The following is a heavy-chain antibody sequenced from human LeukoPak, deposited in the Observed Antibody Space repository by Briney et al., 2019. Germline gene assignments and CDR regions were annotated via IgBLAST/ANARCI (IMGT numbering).Heavy chain of an antibody. CDR2: IKQDGSEK. J-gene: IGHJ6*02. CDR3: ARAYSSSWLAYYYYSMDV. D-gene: IGHD6-13*01. CDR1: GFTFSSYW. Sequence: GGSLRLTCAASGFTFSSYWMSWVRQAPGKGLEWVANIKQDGSEKYYVVSVKGRFTISRDNAKNSLYLQMSSLRAEDTAAYFCARAYSSSWLAYYYYSMDVWGQGTTVTVSS. V-gene: IGHV3-7*01.